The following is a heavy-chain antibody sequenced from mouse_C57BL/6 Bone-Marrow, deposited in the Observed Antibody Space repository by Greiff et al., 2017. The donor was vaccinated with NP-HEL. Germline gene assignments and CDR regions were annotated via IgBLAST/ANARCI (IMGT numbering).Heavy chain of an antibody. D-gene: IGHD1-1*01. CDR2: ISDGGSYT. V-gene: IGHV5-4*03. CDR1: GFTFSSYA. Sequence: EVKLVESGGGLVKPGGSLKLSCAASGFTFSSYAMSWVRQTPEKRLEWVATISDGGSYTYYPDNVKGRFTISRDNAKNNLYLQMSHLKSEDTAMYYCARPPITTVAYFDYWGQGTTLTVSS. CDR3: ARPPITTVAYFDY. J-gene: IGHJ2*01.